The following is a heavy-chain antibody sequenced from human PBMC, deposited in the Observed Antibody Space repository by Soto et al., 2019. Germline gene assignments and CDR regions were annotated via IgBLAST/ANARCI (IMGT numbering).Heavy chain of an antibody. D-gene: IGHD3-10*01. J-gene: IGHJ6*02. Sequence: PSETLSLTCTVSGGSISSYYWSWIRQPPGKGLEWIGYIYYSGSTNYNPSLKSRVTISVDTSKNQFSLKLSSVTAADTAVYYCARVYDGSGSYYNKYYYYGMDVWGQGTTVTVSS. CDR1: GGSISSYY. CDR2: IYYSGST. CDR3: ARVYDGSGSYYNKYYYYGMDV. V-gene: IGHV4-59*01.